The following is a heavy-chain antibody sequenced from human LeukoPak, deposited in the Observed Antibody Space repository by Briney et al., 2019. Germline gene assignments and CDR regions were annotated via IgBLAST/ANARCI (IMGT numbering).Heavy chain of an antibody. CDR3: AREYCSGGSCYPNWFDP. D-gene: IGHD2-15*01. CDR1: GGTFSSYA. J-gene: IGHJ5*02. V-gene: IGHV1-69*05. Sequence: SVKVSCKASGGTFSSYAISWVRQAPGQGLEWMGRIIPIFGTANYAQKFQGRVTITKDESTSTAYMELSSLRSEDTAVYYCAREYCSGGSCYPNWFDPWGQGTLVTVSS. CDR2: IIPIFGTA.